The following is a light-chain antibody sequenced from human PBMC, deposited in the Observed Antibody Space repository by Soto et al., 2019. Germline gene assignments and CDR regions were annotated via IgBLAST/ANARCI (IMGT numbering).Light chain of an antibody. CDR3: AGWDDSLNGVV. CDR1: SSNIGSGS. Sequence: QSVLTQPPSASGTPGQGVTMSCSGSSSNIGSGSVNWYQQLPGTAPKLLIYSNNQRPSGVPDRFSGSKSGTSASLAISGLQSEYEADYFCAGWDDSLNGVVFGGGTKLTVL. CDR2: SNN. J-gene: IGLJ2*01. V-gene: IGLV1-44*01.